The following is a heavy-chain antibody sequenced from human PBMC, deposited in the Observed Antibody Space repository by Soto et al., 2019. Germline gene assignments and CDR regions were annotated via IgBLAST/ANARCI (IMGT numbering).Heavy chain of an antibody. J-gene: IGHJ4*02. D-gene: IGHD1-26*01. CDR2: IIPIFGTA. V-gene: IGHV1-69*12. CDR1: GGTFSSYA. Sequence: QVQLVQSGAAVKKPGSSVKVSCKASGGTFSSYAISWVRQAPGQELEWMGGIIPIFGTANYAQKFQGRVTITADDSTSTAYSELSSVRSDHTAGYHCATNEGAYNFDSWGQGTLVTVSS. CDR3: ATNEGAYNFDS.